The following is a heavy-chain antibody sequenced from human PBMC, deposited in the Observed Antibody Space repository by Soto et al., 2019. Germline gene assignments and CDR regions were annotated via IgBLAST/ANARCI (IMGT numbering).Heavy chain of an antibody. CDR1: GGSISSSSYY. V-gene: IGHV4-39*01. CDR2: IYYSGST. J-gene: IGHJ5*02. CDR3: ARARHVAAAGKNWFDP. D-gene: IGHD6-13*01. Sequence: SETLSLTCTVSGGSISSSSYYWGWIRQPPGKGLEWIGSIYYSGSTYYNPSLKSRVTISVDTSKNQFSLKLSSVTAADTAVYYCARARHVAAAGKNWFDPWGQGTLVPSP.